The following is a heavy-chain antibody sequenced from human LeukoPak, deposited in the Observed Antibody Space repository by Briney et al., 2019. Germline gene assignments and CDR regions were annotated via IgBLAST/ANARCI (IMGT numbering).Heavy chain of an antibody. CDR1: GGSISSYY. Sequence: PSXXLSLTCTVSGGSISSYYWSWIRQPAGKGLEWIGRIYSSGSTNYNPSFESRVTMSEDASNNQFSLKLNSVTAADTAVYYCARGGSGTILFDYWGQGTLVTVSS. CDR2: IYSSGST. CDR3: ARGGSGTILFDY. D-gene: IGHD1-26*01. J-gene: IGHJ4*02. V-gene: IGHV4-4*07.